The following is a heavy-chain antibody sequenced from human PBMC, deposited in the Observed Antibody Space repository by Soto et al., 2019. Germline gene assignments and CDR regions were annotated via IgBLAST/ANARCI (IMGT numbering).Heavy chain of an antibody. CDR2: ISYDRNNE. CDR3: AKDTYYHDTTGYYVFDY. CDR1: GFIFSAYG. V-gene: IGHV3-30*18. J-gene: IGHJ4*02. Sequence: QVQLVESGGGVVQPGRSLRLSCAASGFIFSAYGIHWVRQAPGKGLEWVAVISYDRNNEHYADSVKGRFTISRDNSKNTLFLQMSSLGAEDTAVYYCAKDTYYHDTTGYYVFDYWGQGTLVTVSS. D-gene: IGHD3-22*01.